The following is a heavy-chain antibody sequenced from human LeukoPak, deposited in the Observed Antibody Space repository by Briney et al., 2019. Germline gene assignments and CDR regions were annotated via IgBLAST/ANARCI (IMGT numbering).Heavy chain of an antibody. CDR3: ARDFAVRGVAYRRYFDH. J-gene: IGHJ4*02. CDR1: GDSFSSANYY. Sequence: PSETLSLTCTVSGDSFSSANYYWGWIRQPPGKSPEWVGSVYYDGRAYYNPSLRSRLTIQVDTSKRQITLKVTSVTAADTAVYYCARDFAVRGVAYRRYFDHWGQGTLVAVSS. V-gene: IGHV4-39*06. D-gene: IGHD3-10*01. CDR2: VYYDGRA.